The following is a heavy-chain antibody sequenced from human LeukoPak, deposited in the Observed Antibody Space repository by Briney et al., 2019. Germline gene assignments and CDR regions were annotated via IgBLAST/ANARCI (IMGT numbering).Heavy chain of an antibody. Sequence: SETLSLTCAVSGGSISSSNWWSWVRQPPGKGLEWIGEIYHSGSTNYNPSLKSRVTISVDKSKNQFSLKLSSVTAAGTAVYYCARASGIQLGYYFDYWGQGTLVTVSS. D-gene: IGHD5-18*01. J-gene: IGHJ4*02. V-gene: IGHV4-4*02. CDR1: GGSISSSNW. CDR3: ARASGIQLGYYFDY. CDR2: IYHSGST.